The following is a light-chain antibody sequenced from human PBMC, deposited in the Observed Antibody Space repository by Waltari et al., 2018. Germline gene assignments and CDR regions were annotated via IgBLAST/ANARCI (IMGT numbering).Light chain of an antibody. J-gene: IGLJ3*02. CDR3: TSYSSSITLDVL. Sequence: QSALTQPASVSGSPGQSITISCTGTSSDVGGYKYVSWYQQHPGKAPKLVIYEVSNRPSGVSNRFSGSKSGNTASLTISGLQAEDEAEYYCTSYSSSITLDVLFGGGTKLTVL. V-gene: IGLV2-14*01. CDR1: SSDVGGYKY. CDR2: EVS.